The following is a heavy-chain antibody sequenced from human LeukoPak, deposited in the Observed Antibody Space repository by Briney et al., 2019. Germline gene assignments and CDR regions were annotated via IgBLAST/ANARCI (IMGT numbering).Heavy chain of an antibody. CDR3: ARSGYVDVVVVPATTLGNWFDP. J-gene: IGHJ5*02. Sequence: SETLSLTCTVSGGSISSGSYYWSWIRQPAGKGLEWIGRIYTSGSTNYNPSLKSRVTISVDTSKNQFSLKMSSVTAADTAVYYCARSGYVDVVVVPATTLGNWFDPWGQGTLVTVSS. D-gene: IGHD2-15*01. CDR2: IYTSGST. V-gene: IGHV4-61*02. CDR1: GGSISSGSYY.